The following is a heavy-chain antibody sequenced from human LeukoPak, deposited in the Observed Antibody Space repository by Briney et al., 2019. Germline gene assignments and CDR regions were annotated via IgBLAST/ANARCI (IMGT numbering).Heavy chain of an antibody. V-gene: IGHV4-34*01. D-gene: IGHD1-26*01. CDR1: GGSFSGYY. CDR2: INHSGST. Sequence: SETLSLTCAVYGGSFSGYYWSWIRQPPGKGLEWIGEINHSGSTNYNPSLKSRVTISIDTSKNQFSLKLSSVTAADTAVYYCARIRSRRWGFDYWGQGTLVTVSS. J-gene: IGHJ4*02. CDR3: ARIRSRRWGFDY.